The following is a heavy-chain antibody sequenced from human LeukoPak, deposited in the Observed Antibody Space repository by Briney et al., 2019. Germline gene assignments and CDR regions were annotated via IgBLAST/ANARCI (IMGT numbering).Heavy chain of an antibody. D-gene: IGHD6-13*01. Sequence: GGSLRLSCAASGFTFSSYAMSWVRQAPGRGLEWVSAISGRGGSTYYADSVKGRFTISRDNSKNTLYLQMNSLRAEDTAVYYCANSIAAADYWGQGTLVTVSS. V-gene: IGHV3-23*01. CDR2: ISGRGGST. CDR3: ANSIAAADY. J-gene: IGHJ4*02. CDR1: GFTFSSYA.